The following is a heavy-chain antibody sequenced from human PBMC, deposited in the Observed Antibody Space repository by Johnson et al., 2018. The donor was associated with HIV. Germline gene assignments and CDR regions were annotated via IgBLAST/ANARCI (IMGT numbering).Heavy chain of an antibody. CDR1: GFTFSRYG. V-gene: IGHV3-33*01. D-gene: IGHD5-18*01. CDR2: IWYDGSNK. J-gene: IGHJ3*02. Sequence: QEQLVESGGGVVQPGRSLRLSCAASGFTFSRYGMHWVRQAPGKGLEWVAVIWYDGSNKYYADSVKDRFTISRDNSKNTLYLQMNSLRAEDTALYYCARAYSYGVFDIWGQGTMVTVSS. CDR3: ARAYSYGVFDI.